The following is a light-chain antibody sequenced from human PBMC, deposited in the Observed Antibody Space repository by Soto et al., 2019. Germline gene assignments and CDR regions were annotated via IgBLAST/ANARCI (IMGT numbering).Light chain of an antibody. CDR2: AAS. J-gene: IGKJ4*01. CDR1: QAVSTW. Sequence: DIPMTQSPSSVSASVGDTVTITCRASQAVSTWLAWYQQKPGGAPKLLIYAASTLQSGVPSRFSGSGSGTDFTLTSRSLQPEDFATYYCQQSASFPRTFGGGTKVEIK. CDR3: QQSASFPRT. V-gene: IGKV1-12*01.